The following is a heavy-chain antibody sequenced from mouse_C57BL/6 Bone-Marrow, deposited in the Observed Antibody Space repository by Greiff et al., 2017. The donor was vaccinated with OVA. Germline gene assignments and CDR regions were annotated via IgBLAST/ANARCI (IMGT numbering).Heavy chain of an antibody. V-gene: IGHV1-80*01. Sequence: VQRVESGAELVKPGASVKISCKASGYAFSSYWMNWVKQRPGKGLEWIGQIYPGDGDTNYNGKFKGKATLTADKSSSTAYMQLSSLTSEDSAVYFCARSGGLYYVAYWGQGTLVTVSA. CDR1: GYAFSSYW. J-gene: IGHJ3*01. CDR2: IYPGDGDT. CDR3: ARSGGLYYVAY. D-gene: IGHD1-1*01.